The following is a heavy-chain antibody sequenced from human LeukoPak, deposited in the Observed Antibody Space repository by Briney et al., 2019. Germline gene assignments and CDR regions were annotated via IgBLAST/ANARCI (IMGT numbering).Heavy chain of an antibody. D-gene: IGHD3-22*01. Sequence: PGGSLRLSCAASGFTFSSYAMSWVRQAPGKGLEWVSAISGSGGSTYYADSVKGRFTISRDNSKNTLYLQMNGLRAEDTAVYYCARDSYYDNSGSFDYWGQGTLVTVSS. V-gene: IGHV3-23*01. CDR3: ARDSYYDNSGSFDY. CDR2: ISGSGGST. CDR1: GFTFSSYA. J-gene: IGHJ4*02.